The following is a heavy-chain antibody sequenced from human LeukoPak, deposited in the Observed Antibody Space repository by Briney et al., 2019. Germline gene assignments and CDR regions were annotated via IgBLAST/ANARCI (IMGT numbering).Heavy chain of an antibody. D-gene: IGHD4-17*01. CDR1: GFTFSSYA. Sequence: PGGSLRLSCVVSGFTFSSYAMSWVRQAPGKGLEWVSYISSSGSTIYYADSVKGRFTISRDNAKNSLYLQMNSLRAEDTALYYCARGGNDYGDYGYYYYMDVWGKGTTVTVSS. J-gene: IGHJ6*03. V-gene: IGHV3-48*04. CDR2: ISSSGSTI. CDR3: ARGGNDYGDYGYYYYMDV.